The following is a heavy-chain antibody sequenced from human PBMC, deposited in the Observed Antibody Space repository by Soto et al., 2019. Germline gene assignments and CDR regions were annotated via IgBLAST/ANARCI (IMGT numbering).Heavy chain of an antibody. V-gene: IGHV3-11*01. CDR2: ISSRSSTI. CDR1: GFTFSDYY. D-gene: IGHD2-8*01. J-gene: IGHJ4*02. Sequence: QVQLVESGGGLVKPGGSLRLSCAASGFTFSDYYMSWIRQAPGKGLEWVSYISSRSSTIFYADSVKGRFTISRDNVKNSLYLQMNSLRAEDTAVEYCASGTNGAFFVYWGQGILVTVSS. CDR3: ASGTNGAFFVY.